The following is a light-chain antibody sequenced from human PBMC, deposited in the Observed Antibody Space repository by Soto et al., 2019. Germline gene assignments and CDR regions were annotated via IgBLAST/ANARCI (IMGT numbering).Light chain of an antibody. CDR1: HSVAKNY. V-gene: IGKV3-20*01. J-gene: IGKJ1*01. Sequence: IVLAQSPATLSLSPGERATISCRASHSVAKNYLAWYQQKHGQAPRLIIFAASSRATGVPHRFSASGSGTDFTLTISRLEPEDFAVYFCQQYGGSPPWTFGQGTKVDI. CDR3: QQYGGSPPWT. CDR2: AAS.